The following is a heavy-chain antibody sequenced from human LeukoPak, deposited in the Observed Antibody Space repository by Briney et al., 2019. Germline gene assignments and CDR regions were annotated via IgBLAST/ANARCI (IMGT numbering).Heavy chain of an antibody. J-gene: IGHJ6*03. CDR3: VRSGYQYYYYYYMDV. D-gene: IGHD2-15*01. CDR1: GGTFSSYA. V-gene: IGHV1-69*05. CDR2: IIPIFGTA. Sequence: VASVKVSCKASGGTFSSYAISWVRQAPGQGLEWMGGIIPIFGTANYAQKFQGRVTITTDESTSTAYMELSSLRSEDTAVYYCVRSGYQYYYYYYMDVWGKGTTVTVSS.